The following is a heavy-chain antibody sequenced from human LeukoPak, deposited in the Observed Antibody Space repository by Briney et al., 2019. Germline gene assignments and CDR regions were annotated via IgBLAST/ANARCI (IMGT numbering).Heavy chain of an antibody. V-gene: IGHV4-4*07. D-gene: IGHD1-26*01. Sequence: SETLSLTCTVSGGPISSYYWSWIRQPAGKGLEWIGRIYTSGSTNYNPSLKSRVTMSVDTSKNQFSLKLSSVTAADTAVYYCARDPRIVGATIFDYWGQGTLVTVSS. CDR3: ARDPRIVGATIFDY. CDR2: IYTSGST. J-gene: IGHJ4*02. CDR1: GGPISSYY.